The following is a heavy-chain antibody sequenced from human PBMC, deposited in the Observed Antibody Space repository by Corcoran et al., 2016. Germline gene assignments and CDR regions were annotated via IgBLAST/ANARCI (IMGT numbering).Heavy chain of an antibody. CDR3: ANLLEGY. CDR2: IKQDGSER. D-gene: IGHD1-1*01. V-gene: IGHV3-7*01. J-gene: IGHJ4*02. CDR1: GFTFSSYW. Sequence: EVQLVESGGGLVQPGGSLRLSCAASGFTFSSYWMNWVRQAPGKGLEWVANIKQDGSERHYVPSVKGRFPVSRDNAKNSLYLQMNSLRAEDTAVYYCANLLEGYWGQGTLVTVSS.